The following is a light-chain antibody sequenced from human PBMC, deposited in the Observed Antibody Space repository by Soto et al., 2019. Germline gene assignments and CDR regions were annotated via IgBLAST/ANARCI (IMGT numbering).Light chain of an antibody. CDR2: GAS. Sequence: IVMTQSPATLSVSPGERATLSCRASQSVGRNLAWYQQKPGQAPRLLISGASTRATGIPARFSGSGSGTEFTLTISSLQSEDFAVYYCQQYDNWPPLTFGGGTKVDIK. J-gene: IGKJ4*01. V-gene: IGKV3-15*01. CDR3: QQYDNWPPLT. CDR1: QSVGRN.